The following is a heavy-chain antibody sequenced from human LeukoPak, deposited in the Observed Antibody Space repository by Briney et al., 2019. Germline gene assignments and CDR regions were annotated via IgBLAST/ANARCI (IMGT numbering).Heavy chain of an antibody. D-gene: IGHD3-9*01. CDR1: GGSISSSSYY. CDR2: IYYSGST. CDR3: ARHSGHLAVYDIFDP. Sequence: PSATLSLTCTVSGGSISSSSYYWGWIRQPPGKGLEWIGSIYYSGSTYYNPSLKSRVTISVDTSKNQFSLKLSSVTAADTAVYYCARHSGHLAVYDIFDPWGQGTLVTVSS. J-gene: IGHJ5*02. V-gene: IGHV4-39*01.